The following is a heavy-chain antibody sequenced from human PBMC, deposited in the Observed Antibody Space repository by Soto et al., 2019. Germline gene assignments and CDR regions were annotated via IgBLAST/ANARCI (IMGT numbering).Heavy chain of an antibody. CDR3: AREGAGMAATFDP. D-gene: IGHD1-1*01. CDR2: IIPIFGTT. Sequence: QVQLVQSGAEVKKPGSSVKVSCKASEGTFSSYTMTWVRQAPGQGPEWMGGIIPIFGTTNYAQRFQGRITITADVSTSTAYMELISLTSEDTAVYYCAREGAGMAATFDPWGQGTLVTVSS. V-gene: IGHV1-69*01. J-gene: IGHJ5*02. CDR1: EGTFSSYT.